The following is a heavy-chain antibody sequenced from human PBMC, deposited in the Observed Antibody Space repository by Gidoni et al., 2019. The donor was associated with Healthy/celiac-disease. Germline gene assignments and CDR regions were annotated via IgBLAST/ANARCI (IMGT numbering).Heavy chain of an antibody. J-gene: IGHJ4*02. Sequence: QVQLVQSGAEVKKPGSSVKVSCKASGGTFSSYAISWVRQAPGHGLEWMGGIIPIFGTANYAQKFQGRVTITADKSTSTAYMELSSLRSEDTAVYYCASKSLHTVTTTWVFDYWGQGTLVTVSS. V-gene: IGHV1-69*06. D-gene: IGHD4-17*01. CDR2: IIPIFGTA. CDR3: ASKSLHTVTTTWVFDY. CDR1: GGTFSSYA.